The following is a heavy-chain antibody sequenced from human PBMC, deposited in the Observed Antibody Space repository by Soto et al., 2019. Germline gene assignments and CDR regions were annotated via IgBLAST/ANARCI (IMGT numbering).Heavy chain of an antibody. CDR3: AAAARTTIFGVGSDV. Sequence: SVKVSCKASGFTFTSSSVQWVRQARGQRLECIGWIVVGSGNTNYAQKFQERVTITRDMSTSTAYMELSSLRSEDTAVYYCAAAARTTIFGVGSDVWGQGTTVTV. CDR1: GFTFTSSS. V-gene: IGHV1-58*01. D-gene: IGHD3-3*01. CDR2: IVVGSGNT. J-gene: IGHJ6*02.